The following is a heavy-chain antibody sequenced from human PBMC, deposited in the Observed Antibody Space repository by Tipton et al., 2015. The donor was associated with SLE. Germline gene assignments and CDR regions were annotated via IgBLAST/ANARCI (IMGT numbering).Heavy chain of an antibody. J-gene: IGHJ4*02. CDR3: ARAVRSSSNYYSCYFEY. D-gene: IGHD3-22*01. CDR2: MNPNSGNT. CDR1: GYTFTSYD. V-gene: IGHV1-8*01. Sequence: QLVQSGAEVKKPGASVKVSCKASGYTFTSYDIIWVRQATGQGLEWMGWMNPNSGNTGYAQKFQGRVTMTMNTSVSTAYMELSSLRSEDTAVYFCARAVRSSSNYYSCYFEYWGQGTLVTVSS.